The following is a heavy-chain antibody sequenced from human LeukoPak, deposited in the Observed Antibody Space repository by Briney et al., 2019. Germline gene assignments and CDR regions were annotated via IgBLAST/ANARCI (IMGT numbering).Heavy chain of an antibody. CDR1: GFTFSNYS. CDR3: ARDVSGDTGYDSIGRDTFDY. CDR2: IFEDGSMQ. Sequence: GWALTLSCAASGFTFSNYSMHWVRQAPGKGLEGVAVIFEDGSMQYFADTVKRRFTISRNNSKNTQYLQLNRLRAEDTAVYYCARDVSGDTGYDSIGRDTFDYWGQGTLVTVSS. D-gene: IGHD3-22*01. V-gene: IGHV3-30*04. J-gene: IGHJ4*02.